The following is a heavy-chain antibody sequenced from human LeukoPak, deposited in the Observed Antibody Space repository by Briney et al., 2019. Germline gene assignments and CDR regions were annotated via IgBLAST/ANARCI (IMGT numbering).Heavy chain of an antibody. CDR3: AREVQMNPNVLGDYYYMDV. CDR2: IIAIFGKA. V-gene: IGHV1-69*06. D-gene: IGHD4/OR15-4a*01. Sequence: SVKLSCTASGGTFSSYSMGWVRQAPGQGLEWVGWIIAIFGKANYAQTLQGRVTITGDNSTSTVYLELSSLRSEDTAVYYCAREVQMNPNVLGDYYYMDVWGQGTMVTVSS. CDR1: GGTFSSYS. J-gene: IGHJ6*03.